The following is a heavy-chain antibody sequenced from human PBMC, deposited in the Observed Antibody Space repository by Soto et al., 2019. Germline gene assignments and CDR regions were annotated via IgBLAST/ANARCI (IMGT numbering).Heavy chain of an antibody. CDR2: IYTSGST. CDR1: GGSISSYY. V-gene: IGHV4-4*07. J-gene: IGHJ5*02. D-gene: IGHD1-26*01. Sequence: ETLSLTCTVSGGSISSYYWSWIRQPAGKGLEWIGRIYTSGSTNYNPSLKSRVTMSVDTSKNQFSLKLSSVTAADTAVYYCARDVAQYAGRIVGATTDWFDPWGQGTLVTVSS. CDR3: ARDVAQYAGRIVGATTDWFDP.